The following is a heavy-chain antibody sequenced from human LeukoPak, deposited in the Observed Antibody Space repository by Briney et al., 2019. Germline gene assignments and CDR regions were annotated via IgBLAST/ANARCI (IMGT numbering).Heavy chain of an antibody. Sequence: SETLSLTCTVSGGSISSSSSYWGWIRQPPGKGLEWIGSIYYSGSTNYNPSLKSRVTISVDTSKNQFSLKLSSVTAADTAVYYCARGPRGSSWYPSSAQSPPTFDYWGQGTLVTVSS. CDR2: IYYSGST. D-gene: IGHD6-13*01. CDR3: ARGPRGSSWYPSSAQSPPTFDY. V-gene: IGHV4-39*07. J-gene: IGHJ4*02. CDR1: GGSISSSSSY.